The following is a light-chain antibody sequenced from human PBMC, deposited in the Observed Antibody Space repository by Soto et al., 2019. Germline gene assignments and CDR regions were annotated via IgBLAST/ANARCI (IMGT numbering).Light chain of an antibody. CDR3: QQSFNTPPT. J-gene: IGKJ4*01. Sequence: DIQMTQSPSSLSASIGDRVTITCRASQTVNTYLHWYQQKPGTAPNLLIYAASSLQSGVPSRFSGSGSGTDFTLTITNLQPEDFVSFFCQQSFNTPPTFGGGTKVDIK. CDR1: QTVNTY. CDR2: AAS. V-gene: IGKV1-39*01.